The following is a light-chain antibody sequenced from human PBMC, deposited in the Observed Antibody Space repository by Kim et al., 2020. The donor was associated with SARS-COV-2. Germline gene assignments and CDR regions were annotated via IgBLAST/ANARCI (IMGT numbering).Light chain of an antibody. Sequence: QSVLTQPASVSGSPGQSITITCTGSSSDVGSNNLVSWYQQHLGKAPKLMIYEVSKRPSGVSNRFSASKSGNTPSLTIAGPQAEDEADYYCYSYAGSSTLVFGGGTQLTVL. V-gene: IGLV2-23*02. J-gene: IGLJ3*02. CDR3: YSYAGSSTLV. CDR2: EVS. CDR1: SSDVGSNNL.